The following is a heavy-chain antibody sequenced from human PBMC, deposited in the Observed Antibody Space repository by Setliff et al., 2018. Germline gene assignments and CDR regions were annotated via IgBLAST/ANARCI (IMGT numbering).Heavy chain of an antibody. V-gene: IGHV4-39*01. CDR1: GGSLSGSLRGYAVF. J-gene: IGHJ6*03. Sequence: LSLTCTVSGGSLSGSLRGYAVFWGWIRQSPGKELEWIGSAYYNGDSYYNPSLKSRVTMSVDTSRNQFSLHLISVTAADTAVYHCARHVGTRSRGYNYYYYFMDVWGKGTTVTVSS. CDR2: AYYNGDS. CDR3: ARHVGTRSRGYNYYYYFMDV. D-gene: IGHD3-10*01.